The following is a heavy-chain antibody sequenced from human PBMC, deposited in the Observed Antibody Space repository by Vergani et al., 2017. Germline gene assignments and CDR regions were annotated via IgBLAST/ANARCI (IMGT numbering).Heavy chain of an antibody. CDR1: GGSFSGYY. CDR2: INHSGST. Sequence: QVQLQQWGAGLLKPSETLSLTCAVYGGSFSGYYWSWFHQPPGKGLEWFGEINHSGSTNYNPSLKSRVTISVDTSKNQFSLKLSSVTAADTAVYYCARGLGRGGAARPLGYWGQGTLVTVSS. CDR3: ARGLGRGGAARPLGY. V-gene: IGHV4-34*01. J-gene: IGHJ4*02. D-gene: IGHD6-6*01.